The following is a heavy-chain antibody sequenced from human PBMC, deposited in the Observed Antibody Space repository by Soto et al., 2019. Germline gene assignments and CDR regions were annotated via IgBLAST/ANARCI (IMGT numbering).Heavy chain of an antibody. D-gene: IGHD3-3*01. J-gene: IGHJ6*03. CDR2: INHSGST. V-gene: IGHV4-34*01. CDR1: GGSFSGYY. Sequence: SETLSLTGAVYGGSFSGYYWSWIRQPPGKGLEWIGEINHSGSTNYNPSLKSRVTISVDTSKNQFSLKLSSVTAADTAVYYCARTKITIFGVSYYYMDVWAKGTTVTVSS. CDR3: ARTKITIFGVSYYYMDV.